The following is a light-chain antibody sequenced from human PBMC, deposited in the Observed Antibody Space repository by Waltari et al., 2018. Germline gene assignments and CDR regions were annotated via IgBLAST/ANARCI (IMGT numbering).Light chain of an antibody. CDR3: QQYYSRRT. V-gene: IGKV4-1*01. Sequence: QSLLYKANGKNYLAWYQHKPDEPPKLLFDGASTRHSVVPDRFSGSGSATDFTLTISGLQAEDVAVYYCQQYYSRRTFGQGTRVEIK. CDR1: QSLLYKANGKNY. J-gene: IGKJ1*01. CDR2: GAS.